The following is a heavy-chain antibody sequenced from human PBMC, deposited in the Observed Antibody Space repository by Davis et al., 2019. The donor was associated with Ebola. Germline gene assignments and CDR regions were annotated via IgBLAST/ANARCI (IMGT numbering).Heavy chain of an antibody. J-gene: IGHJ4*02. Sequence: PSETLSLTCTVSGGSISSHYWSWIRQPPGKGLEWIGEINHSGSTNYNPSLKSRVTISVDTSKNQFSLKLSSVTAADTAVYYCARGGYWGQGTLVTVSS. CDR3: ARGGY. CDR1: GGSISSHY. CDR2: INHSGST. V-gene: IGHV4-34*01.